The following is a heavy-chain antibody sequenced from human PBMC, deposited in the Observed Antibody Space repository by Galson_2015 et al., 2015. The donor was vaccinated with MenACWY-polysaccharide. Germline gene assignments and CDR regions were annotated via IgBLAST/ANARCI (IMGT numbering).Heavy chain of an antibody. J-gene: IGHJ5*02. CDR1: GSTFTSYA. D-gene: IGHD3-3*01. CDR3: AKDSTDFWSVAGRFDH. Sequence: SLRLSCAASGSTFTSYAMSWVRQAPGKGLEWVSAIRSSGTNTYYADSVKGRFTISRDNSKNTLYLQMNSLRAEGTAVYYCAKDSTDFWSVAGRFDHWGQGTLVTVSS. CDR2: IRSSGTNT. V-gene: IGHV3-23*01.